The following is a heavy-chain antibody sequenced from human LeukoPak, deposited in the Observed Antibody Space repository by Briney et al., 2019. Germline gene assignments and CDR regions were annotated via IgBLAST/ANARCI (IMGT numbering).Heavy chain of an antibody. Sequence: ASVKVSCKASGYTFNNYGISWVRQAPGQGLEWMGWISAYNGNTKYTQKLQGRVTMTTDTSTSTAYMELRSLRSDDTAVYYCARDLYYDSSGYYSTNSFQHWGQGTLVTVSS. CDR2: ISAYNGNT. CDR3: ARDLYYDSSGYYSTNSFQH. V-gene: IGHV1-18*01. J-gene: IGHJ1*01. D-gene: IGHD3-22*01. CDR1: GYTFNNYG.